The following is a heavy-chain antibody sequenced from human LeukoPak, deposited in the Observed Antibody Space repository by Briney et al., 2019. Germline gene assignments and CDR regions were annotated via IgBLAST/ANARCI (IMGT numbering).Heavy chain of an antibody. D-gene: IGHD6-19*01. J-gene: IGHJ6*03. Sequence: SETLSLTCTVSGGSISSSSYYWGWIRQPPGKGLEWIGNIYYTGSTYYNASLKSRVTMSVDTSKNQFSLKLSSVTAADTAVYYCARDKRVAVAGTYIYYYYMDVWGNGTTVTISS. V-gene: IGHV4-39*07. CDR3: ARDKRVAVAGTYIYYYYMDV. CDR1: GGSISSSSYY. CDR2: IYYTGST.